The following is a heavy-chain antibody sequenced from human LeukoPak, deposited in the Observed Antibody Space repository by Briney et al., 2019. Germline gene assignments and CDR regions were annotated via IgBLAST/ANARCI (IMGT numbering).Heavy chain of an antibody. V-gene: IGHV3-74*01. J-gene: IGHJ6*02. CDR2: IDPDGSTT. CDR3: TRVQAGRAGLMDV. Sequence: PGGSLTLSCAASGFTLSSYWMHWVRQAPGEGLVWVSRIDPDGSTTNYADSVKRRFTTSRDNAKHTLYLQMNSLRAEDTALYYCTRVQAGRAGLMDVWGRGTTVTVSS. D-gene: IGHD6-13*01. CDR1: GFTLSSYW.